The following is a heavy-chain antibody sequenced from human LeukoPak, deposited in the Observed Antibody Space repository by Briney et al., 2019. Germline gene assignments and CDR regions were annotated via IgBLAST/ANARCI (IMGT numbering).Heavy chain of an antibody. CDR3: ASDFDIAAAGIGSYFDH. CDR1: GFSFSSHA. CDR2: ISYDGSNK. V-gene: IGHV3-30*04. J-gene: IGHJ4*02. D-gene: IGHD6-13*01. Sequence: GGSLRLYCAVSGFSFSSHAMHWVRQAPGKGLEWVAVISYDGSNKYYADSVKGRFTISRDNSKNTLDLQMNSLRGEDTAVYYCASDFDIAAAGIGSYFDHWGQGTLVTVSS.